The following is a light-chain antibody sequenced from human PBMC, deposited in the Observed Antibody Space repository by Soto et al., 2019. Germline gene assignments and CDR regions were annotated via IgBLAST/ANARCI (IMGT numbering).Light chain of an antibody. J-gene: IGLJ2*01. CDR2: DVR. CDR3: SSYTSSNTVI. V-gene: IGLV2-14*03. Sequence: QSALTQPASVSGSPGQPITISCTGTSSDVGGYNYISWYQQHPGKAPKFIIYDVRNRPSGVSNRFSGSRSGNTASLTISGLQAEDEADYYCSSYTSSNTVIFGGGTQLTVL. CDR1: SSDVGGYNY.